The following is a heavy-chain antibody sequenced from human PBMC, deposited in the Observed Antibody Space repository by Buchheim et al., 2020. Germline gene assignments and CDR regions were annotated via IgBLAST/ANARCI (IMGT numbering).Heavy chain of an antibody. CDR1: GGSFSGYY. Sequence: QVQLQQWGAGLLKPSETLSLTCAVYGGSFSGYYWSWIRQPPGKGLEWIGEINHSGSTNYNPSLKSRVTISVDTSKNQFSLKLSSVTAADTAVYYCARGRGDGYSRSAYYYYYGMDVWGQGTT. CDR2: INHSGST. V-gene: IGHV4-34*01. CDR3: ARGRGDGYSRSAYYYYYGMDV. D-gene: IGHD5-24*01. J-gene: IGHJ6*02.